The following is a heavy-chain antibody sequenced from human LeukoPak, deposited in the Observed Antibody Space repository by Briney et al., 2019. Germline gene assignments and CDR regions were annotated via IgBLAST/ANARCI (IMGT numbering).Heavy chain of an antibody. D-gene: IGHD3-10*01. CDR2: INQDGSDK. V-gene: IGHV3-7*01. Sequence: GGSLRLSCAASGFSLSNYWMSWVRQAPGKGLEWVANINQDGSDKYYVDSVMGRFTISKDNAKNSVYLQMNSLRPEDAAIYYCAWYGVTHGLDVWGQGTTVTVSS. CDR3: AWYGVTHGLDV. CDR1: GFSLSNYW. J-gene: IGHJ6*02.